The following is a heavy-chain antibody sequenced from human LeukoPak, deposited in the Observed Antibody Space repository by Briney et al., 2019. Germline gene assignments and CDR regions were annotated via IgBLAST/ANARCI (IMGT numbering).Heavy chain of an antibody. Sequence: GASVKVSCKASGYTFISYGITWVRQAPGQGLEWMGWINTFNGNTNYAQNLQGRVTMTTDTSTNTAYMELRSLRSDDTAVYYCARASDILTQFDYWGQGTLVTISS. CDR3: ARASDILTQFDY. CDR1: GYTFISYG. D-gene: IGHD3-9*01. J-gene: IGHJ4*02. CDR2: INTFNGNT. V-gene: IGHV1-18*01.